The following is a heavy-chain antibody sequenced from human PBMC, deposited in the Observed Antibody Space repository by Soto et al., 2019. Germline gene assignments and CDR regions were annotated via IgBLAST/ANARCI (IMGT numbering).Heavy chain of an antibody. Sequence: QVPLVESGGGVVQPGRSLRLSCAASGFTFSSYAMHWVRQAPGKGLEWVAVISYDGSNKYYADSVKGRFTISRDNSKNTLYLQMNSLRAEDTAVYYCAREGRYSYGFMMDYWGQGTLVTVSS. J-gene: IGHJ4*02. D-gene: IGHD5-18*01. V-gene: IGHV3-30-3*01. CDR1: GFTFSSYA. CDR3: AREGRYSYGFMMDY. CDR2: ISYDGSNK.